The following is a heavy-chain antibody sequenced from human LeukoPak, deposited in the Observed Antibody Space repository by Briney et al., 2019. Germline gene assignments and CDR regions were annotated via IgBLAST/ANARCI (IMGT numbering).Heavy chain of an antibody. CDR2: INPSGGST. D-gene: IGHD7-27*01. CDR1: GYTFTSYY. CDR3: ARDPSDWGACIGPFDP. J-gene: IGHJ5*02. Sequence: ASVKVSCKASGYTFTSYYMHWVRQAPGQGLEWMGIINPSGGSTSYAQKFQGRVTMTRDMSTSTVYMELSSLRSEDTAVYYCARDPSDWGACIGPFDPWGQGTLVTVSS. V-gene: IGHV1-46*01.